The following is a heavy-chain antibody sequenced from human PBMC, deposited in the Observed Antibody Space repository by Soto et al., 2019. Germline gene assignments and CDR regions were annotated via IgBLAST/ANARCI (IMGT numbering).Heavy chain of an antibody. CDR2: ISGSGGST. J-gene: IGHJ6*02. CDR3: AKPIIPAAMAGMDV. Sequence: PGGFLRLSCAASGFTFSSYAMSWVRQAPGKGLEWVSAISGSGGSTYYADSVKGRFTISRDNSKNTLYLQMNSLRAEDTAVYYCAKPIIPAAMAGMDVWGQGTTVTVSS. CDR1: GFTFSSYA. D-gene: IGHD2-2*01. V-gene: IGHV3-23*01.